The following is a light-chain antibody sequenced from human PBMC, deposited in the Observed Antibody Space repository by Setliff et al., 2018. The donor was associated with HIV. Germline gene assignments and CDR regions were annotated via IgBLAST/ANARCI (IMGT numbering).Light chain of an antibody. CDR2: GVI. CDR1: SSDIGVSKF. J-gene: IGLJ3*02. CDR3: SSYKTDNTLG. V-gene: IGLV2-14*01. Sequence: QSALAQPASVSGSPGQSITISCTGTSSDIGVSKFVSWYQQHPGRAPKLVIYGVINRPSGVSDRFSGSKSGNTASLTISGLQAEDEADYYCSSYKTDNTLGFGGGTKVT.